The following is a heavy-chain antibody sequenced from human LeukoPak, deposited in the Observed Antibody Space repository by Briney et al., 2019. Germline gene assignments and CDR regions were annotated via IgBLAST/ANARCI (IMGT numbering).Heavy chain of an antibody. Sequence: SETLSLTCTVSGGSISSYYWSWIRQPPGKGLEWIGYIYYSGSTNYNPSLKSRVTISVDTSKNQFSLKLSSVTAADTAVYYCARGGYYDSSGYYEGDYWGQGTLVTVSS. J-gene: IGHJ4*02. CDR3: ARGGYYDSSGYYEGDY. D-gene: IGHD3-22*01. CDR2: IYYSGST. CDR1: GGSISSYY. V-gene: IGHV4-59*01.